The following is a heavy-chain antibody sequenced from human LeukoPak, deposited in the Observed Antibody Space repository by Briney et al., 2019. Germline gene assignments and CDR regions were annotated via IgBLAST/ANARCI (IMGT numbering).Heavy chain of an antibody. CDR2: ISGNGDST. Sequence: GGSLRLSCSASGFTFSNNAMHWVSRAAGRGLEYVSGISGNGDSTYYPDSVKGRFTISRDNSKNTLYLQMSSLKTEDTTLYYCVQDWVATIVVPRHYDHWGPGNLVTVSS. J-gene: IGHJ1*01. D-gene: IGHD5-24*01. V-gene: IGHV3-64D*09. CDR1: GFTFSNNA. CDR3: VQDWVATIVVPRHYDH.